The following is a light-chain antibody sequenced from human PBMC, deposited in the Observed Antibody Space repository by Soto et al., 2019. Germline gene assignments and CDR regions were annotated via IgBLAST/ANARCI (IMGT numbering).Light chain of an antibody. V-gene: IGLV2-11*01. Sequence: QSVLTQPRSVSGSPGQSVTISCTGTSADIGGYDFVSWYQQFPGKAPKLMIYDVTKRPSGVPDRFSGSKSGNTASLTISGLQAEDEADYYCSSFAGSHVAFGGGTKLTVL. CDR3: SSFAGSHVA. J-gene: IGLJ2*01. CDR1: SADIGGYDF. CDR2: DVT.